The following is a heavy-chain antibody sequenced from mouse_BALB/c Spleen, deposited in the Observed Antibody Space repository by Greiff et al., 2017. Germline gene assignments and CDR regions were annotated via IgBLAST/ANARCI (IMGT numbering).Heavy chain of an antibody. CDR2: ISSGGST. V-gene: IGHV5-6-5*01. D-gene: IGHD2-4*01. CDR3: ARDDYDGDWFAY. J-gene: IGHJ3*01. CDR1: GFTFSSYA. Sequence: EVQGVESGGGLVKPGGSLKLSCAASGFTFSSYAMSWVRQTPEKRLEWVASISSGGSTYYPDSVKGRFTISRDNARNILYLQMSSLRSEDTAMYYCARDDYDGDWFAYWGQGTLVTVSA.